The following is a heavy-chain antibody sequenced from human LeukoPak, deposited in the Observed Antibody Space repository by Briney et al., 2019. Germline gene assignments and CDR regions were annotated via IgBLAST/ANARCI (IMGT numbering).Heavy chain of an antibody. V-gene: IGHV4-38-2*02. CDR2: IYHSGST. CDR1: GYSISSGNY. J-gene: IGHJ4*02. D-gene: IGHD2-21*01. Sequence: SETLSLTCTVSGYSISSGNYWGWIRQSPGKGLEWIGTIYHSGSTYYNPSLKSRVTISVDTSKNQISLRLSSATAADTAIYYCARGNSDRFPPYMDYWGQGILVIVSS. CDR3: ARGNSDRFPPYMDY.